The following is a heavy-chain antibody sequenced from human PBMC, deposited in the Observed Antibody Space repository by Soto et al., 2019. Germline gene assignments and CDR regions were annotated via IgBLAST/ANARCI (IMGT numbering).Heavy chain of an antibody. CDR3: ARGASSSSAFDI. Sequence: SVKVSCKASGGTFSSYAISWVRQAPGQGLEWMGGIIPIFGTANYAQKFQGRVTITADKSTSTAYMELSSLRSEDTAVYYCARGASSSSAFDIWGQGTLVTVSS. CDR2: IIPIFGTA. D-gene: IGHD6-6*01. V-gene: IGHV1-69*06. J-gene: IGHJ3*02. CDR1: GGTFSSYA.